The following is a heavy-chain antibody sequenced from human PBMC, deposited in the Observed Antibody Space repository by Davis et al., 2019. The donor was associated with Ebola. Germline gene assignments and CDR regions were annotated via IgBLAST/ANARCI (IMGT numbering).Heavy chain of an antibody. D-gene: IGHD1-26*01. J-gene: IGHJ4*02. V-gene: IGHV1-8*02. CDR1: GFSFSTYA. CDR2: MNPNNGNT. CDR3: ARAPGWELLY. Sequence: ASVKVSCKASGFSFSTYAINWVRQAPGQGLEWMGWMNPNNGNTGYLQKFQGRVTMTRDTSISTAYLELSSLRPEDTAVYYCARAPGWELLYWGQGTLVTVSS.